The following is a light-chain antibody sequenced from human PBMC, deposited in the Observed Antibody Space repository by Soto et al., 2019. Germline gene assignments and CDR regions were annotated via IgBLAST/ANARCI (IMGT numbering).Light chain of an antibody. CDR2: DNN. CDR1: SSNIGNND. V-gene: IGLV1-51*01. Sequence: QSVLTQPPSVSAAPGQKVTISCSGSSSNIGNNDVSWYQQLPGTAPNLLFFDNNKRPSGIPDRFSGSKSGTSATLGIAGLQTGDDADYYCATWDSSLSAGVFGRGTKVTVL. J-gene: IGLJ2*01. CDR3: ATWDSSLSAGV.